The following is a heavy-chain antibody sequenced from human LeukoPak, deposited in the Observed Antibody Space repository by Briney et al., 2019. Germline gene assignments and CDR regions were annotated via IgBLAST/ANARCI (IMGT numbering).Heavy chain of an antibody. CDR2: ISSSSSYI. CDR3: AKRGTAFIPASGTFDS. CDR1: GFTFSSYS. Sequence: NPGGSLRLSCAASGFTFSSYSMNWVRQAPGKGLEWVSSISSSSSYIYYADSVKGRFTISRDNAKNSLYLQMNSLRAEDTAVYYCAKRGTAFIPASGTFDSWGQGTLVTVSS. D-gene: IGHD6-13*01. V-gene: IGHV3-21*04. J-gene: IGHJ4*02.